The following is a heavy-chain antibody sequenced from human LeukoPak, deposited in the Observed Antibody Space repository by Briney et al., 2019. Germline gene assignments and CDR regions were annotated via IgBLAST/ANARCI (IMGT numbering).Heavy chain of an antibody. J-gene: IGHJ6*02. CDR2: ISSNGRSP. Sequence: GGSPRLSCSASGSTFKNYAIHWVRQAPGKGLDYVSGISSNGRSPYYANSVNGRFAISRDNSKNMVYLQVSSLRLEDTAVYYCVKSRGLAAAGHYYGMDVWGQGTTVTVSS. CDR1: GSTFKNYA. V-gene: IGHV3-64D*06. D-gene: IGHD6-19*01. CDR3: VKSRGLAAAGHYYGMDV.